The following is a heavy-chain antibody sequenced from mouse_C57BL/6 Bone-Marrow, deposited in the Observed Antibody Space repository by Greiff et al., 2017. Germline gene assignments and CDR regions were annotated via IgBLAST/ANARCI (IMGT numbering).Heavy chain of an antibody. Sequence: QVQLQQPGAELVMPGASVKLSCKASGYTFTSYWMHWVKQRPGQGLEWIGEIDPSDSYTNYNQKFKGKSTLTVDKSSSTAYMQLSSLTSEVSAVYYCAREGGLRPGFAYWGQGTLVTVSA. CDR2: IDPSDSYT. V-gene: IGHV1-69*01. CDR3: AREGGLRPGFAY. D-gene: IGHD2-4*01. CDR1: GYTFTSYW. J-gene: IGHJ3*01.